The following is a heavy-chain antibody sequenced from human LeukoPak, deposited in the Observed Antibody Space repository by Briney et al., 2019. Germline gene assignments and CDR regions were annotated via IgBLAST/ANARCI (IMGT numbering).Heavy chain of an antibody. CDR3: TRVNTGPGDAFDI. CDR2: ISWNSGSI. Sequence: GGSLRLSCAASGFTFDDYAMHWVRQAPGKGLEWVSGISWNSGSIGYADSVKGRFTISRDNAKNSLYLQMNSLRAEDMALYYCTRVNTGPGDAFDIWGQGTMVTVSS. V-gene: IGHV3-9*03. CDR1: GFTFDDYA. J-gene: IGHJ3*02. D-gene: IGHD5-18*01.